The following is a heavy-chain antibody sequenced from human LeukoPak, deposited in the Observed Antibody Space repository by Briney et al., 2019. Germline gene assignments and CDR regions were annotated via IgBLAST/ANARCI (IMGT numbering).Heavy chain of an antibody. D-gene: IGHD6-13*01. CDR1: GGSFNGYY. Sequence: PSETLSLTCAVYGGSFNGYYWSWIRQPPGKGLEWIGEINHSGSTNYSPSLKSRVTISVDTSKNQFSLKLSSVTAADTAVYYCARGYSSSWYFNWFDPWGQGTLVTVSS. CDR2: INHSGST. V-gene: IGHV4-34*01. J-gene: IGHJ5*02. CDR3: ARGYSSSWYFNWFDP.